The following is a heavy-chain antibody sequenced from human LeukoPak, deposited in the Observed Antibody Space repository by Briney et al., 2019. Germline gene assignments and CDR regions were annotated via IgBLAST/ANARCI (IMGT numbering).Heavy chain of an antibody. V-gene: IGHV3-7*03. CDR1: GFTFSNYW. CDR2: MKQDGSET. CDR3: ARDLVEASYCGGDCYTFDY. D-gene: IGHD2-21*02. J-gene: IGHJ4*02. Sequence: GGSLRLSCAASGFTFSNYWMSWVRQAPGKGLEWVANMKQDGSETYYVDSVKGRFTISRDNAKNSLYLQMNSLRAEDTAVYYCARDLVEASYCGGDCYTFDYWGQGTLVTVSS.